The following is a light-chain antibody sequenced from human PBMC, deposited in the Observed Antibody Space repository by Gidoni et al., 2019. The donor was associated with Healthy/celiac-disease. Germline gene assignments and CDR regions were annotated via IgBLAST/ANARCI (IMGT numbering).Light chain of an antibody. CDR3: CSYAGSYTFGV. Sequence: QSALSQPRPVSGSPGQSVTISCTGTSMDVGGYNYVSWYQQHPGKAPKLMIYDVSKRPSGVPDRFSGSKSGNTASLTISGLQAEDEADYYCCSYAGSYTFGVFGGGTKLTVL. V-gene: IGLV2-11*01. CDR1: SMDVGGYNY. J-gene: IGLJ2*01. CDR2: DVS.